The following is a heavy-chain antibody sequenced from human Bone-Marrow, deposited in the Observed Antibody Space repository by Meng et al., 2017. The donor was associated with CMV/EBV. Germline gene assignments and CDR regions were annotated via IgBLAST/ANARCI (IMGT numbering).Heavy chain of an antibody. V-gene: IGHV1-2*02. CDR1: GYTFTGYY. Sequence: ASVKVSCKASGYTFTGYYIHWVRQAPGQGLEWMGWINPNSGATNYAQKFQGRVTMTRDTSISTAYMELSRLRSDDTAVYYCATPYVDIVATIRGYYGMDVWGQGTTVTVSS. J-gene: IGHJ6*01. D-gene: IGHD5-12*01. CDR2: INPNSGAT. CDR3: ATPYVDIVATIRGYYGMDV.